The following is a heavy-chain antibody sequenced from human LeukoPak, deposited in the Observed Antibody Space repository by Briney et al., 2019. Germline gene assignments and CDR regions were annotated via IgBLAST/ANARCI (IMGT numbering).Heavy chain of an antibody. CDR1: GYSFTTYW. Sequence: GESLKISCKGSGYSFTTYWIGWVRQMPGKGLEWMGIIYPGDSDTRYSPSFQGQVTISADKSICTAYLQWSSLKASDTAMYYCATLGYCSGGSCYSGDYWGQGTLVTVSS. CDR3: ATLGYCSGGSCYSGDY. J-gene: IGHJ4*02. D-gene: IGHD2-15*01. V-gene: IGHV5-51*01. CDR2: IYPGDSDT.